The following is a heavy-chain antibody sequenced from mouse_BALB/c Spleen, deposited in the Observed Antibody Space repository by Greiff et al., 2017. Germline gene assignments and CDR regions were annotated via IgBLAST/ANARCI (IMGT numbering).Heavy chain of an antibody. CDR1: GFTFTDYY. Sequence: EVKLVESGGGLVQPGGSLRLSCATSGFTFTDYYMSWVRQPPGKALEWLGFIRNKANGYTTEYSASVKGRFTISRDNSQSILYLQMNTLRAEDRATYYCARRDYFDYWGQGTTLTVSS. CDR3: ARRDYFDY. J-gene: IGHJ2*01. V-gene: IGHV7-3*02. CDR2: IRNKANGYTT.